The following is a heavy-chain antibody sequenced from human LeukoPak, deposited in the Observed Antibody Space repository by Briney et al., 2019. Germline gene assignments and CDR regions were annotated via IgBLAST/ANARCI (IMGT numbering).Heavy chain of an antibody. Sequence: GASLQISSKGSGYSFTSYWIGWVRRMPGKGLEWMGIIYPGDSDTRYSPSFQGQVTISADKSISTAYLQWSSLKASDTAMYYCARGELRFLHRFDPWGQGTLVTVSS. V-gene: IGHV5-51*01. CDR2: IYPGDSDT. CDR1: GYSFTSYW. J-gene: IGHJ5*02. CDR3: ARGELRFLHRFDP. D-gene: IGHD3-3*01.